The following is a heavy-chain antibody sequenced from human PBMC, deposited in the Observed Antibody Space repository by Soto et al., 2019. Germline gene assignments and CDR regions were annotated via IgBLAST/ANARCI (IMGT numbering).Heavy chain of an antibody. CDR2: TYYRSKWYY. J-gene: IGHJ4*01. CDR3: ARGEQYSGRIFDY. D-gene: IGHD1-26*01. V-gene: IGHV6-1*01. CDR1: GDIVSSNSAG. Sequence: SQTLSLTCAITGDIVSSNSAGWSWVRQSPSRGLEWLGRTYYRSKWYYEYAVSVRGRITINPDTSKNQYSLQLNSVTSEDTAVYFCARGEQYSGRIFDYWGQGTLVTVSS.